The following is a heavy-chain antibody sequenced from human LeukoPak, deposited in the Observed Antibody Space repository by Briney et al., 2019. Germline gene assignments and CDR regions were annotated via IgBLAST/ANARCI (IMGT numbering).Heavy chain of an antibody. V-gene: IGHV1-2*06. Sequence: ASVMASCKASGNIFTGHYMNWVRHAPGQGLVWMGRITPKTGGTNFAQNFQGRTTMNRDTTISTGYMELTRLRPDDTAVYYCARVVDGLNDAFDIWGQGTMVTVSS. CDR2: ITPKTGGT. CDR3: ARVVDGLNDAFDI. CDR1: GNIFTGHY. D-gene: IGHD5-24*01. J-gene: IGHJ3*02.